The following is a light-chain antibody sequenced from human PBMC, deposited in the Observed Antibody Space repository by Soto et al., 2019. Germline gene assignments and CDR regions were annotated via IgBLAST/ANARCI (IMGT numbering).Light chain of an antibody. V-gene: IGKV3D-15*01. CDR3: QQYKNWPQT. CDR2: TAS. J-gene: IGKJ1*01. Sequence: DIVLTQSPATLSLSPGDRAPLSCRASQGVASNYLAWYQQKPGRAPRLLIYTASSRATGVPARFSGSGAGTDFTLTISSLQSEDFAVYYCQQYKNWPQTFGQGTKVDIK. CDR1: QGVASN.